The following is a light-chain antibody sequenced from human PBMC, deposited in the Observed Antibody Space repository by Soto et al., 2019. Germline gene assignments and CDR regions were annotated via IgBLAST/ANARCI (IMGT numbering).Light chain of an antibody. J-gene: IGLJ1*01. CDR3: QSYDSSLSALYV. CDR1: SSNIGAGYG. Sequence: SVLTQPPSVSGAPGQMVTISCTGSSSNIGAGYGVHWYQQLPGTAPKLLIYGNNNRPSGVPDRFSGSKSATSASLAITGLQAEDEADYYCQSYDSSLSALYVFGTGTKVTVL. V-gene: IGLV1-40*01. CDR2: GNN.